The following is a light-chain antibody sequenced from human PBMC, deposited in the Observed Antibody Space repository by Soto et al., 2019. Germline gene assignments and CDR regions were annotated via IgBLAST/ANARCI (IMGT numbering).Light chain of an antibody. CDR1: QSVSSSY. CDR3: QQYGSSPLHT. V-gene: IGKV3-20*01. CDR2: GAS. J-gene: IGKJ2*01. Sequence: EIVLTQSPGTLSLSPGERATLSCRASQSVSSSYLAWYQQKPGQAPRLLIYGASSRATCIPDRFSGSGSGTDFTLNISRLEPEDFAVYYCQQYGSSPLHTFGQGAKLEIK.